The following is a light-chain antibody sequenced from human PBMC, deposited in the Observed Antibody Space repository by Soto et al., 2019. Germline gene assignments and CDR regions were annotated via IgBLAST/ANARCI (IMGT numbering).Light chain of an antibody. J-gene: IGKJ1*01. CDR2: DAS. CDR1: QSITSW. Sequence: DIQITQSPSTLSASVGDRFTITWRASQSITSWLAWYQQKPGKAPNLLIYDASSLQSGVPSRFSGSGSGTEFTLTISGLQPDDFATYYCQQYNSFSWTFGQGTKV. CDR3: QQYNSFSWT. V-gene: IGKV1-5*01.